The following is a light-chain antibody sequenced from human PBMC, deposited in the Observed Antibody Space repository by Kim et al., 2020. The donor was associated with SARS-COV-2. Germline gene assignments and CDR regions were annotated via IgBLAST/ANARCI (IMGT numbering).Light chain of an antibody. CDR1: QDISSW. Sequence: ASVGARVTSTCRASQDISSWLAWYQQKPGKAPKLLISAASSLQSGVPSRFSGSGSGTDFTLTISSLQPEDFASYYCQRADSFPLGFGGGTKVEIK. V-gene: IGKV1-12*01. CDR2: AAS. CDR3: QRADSFPLG. J-gene: IGKJ4*01.